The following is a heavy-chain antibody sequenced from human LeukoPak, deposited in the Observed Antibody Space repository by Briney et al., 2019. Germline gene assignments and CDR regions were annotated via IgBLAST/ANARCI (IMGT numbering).Heavy chain of an antibody. CDR3: ARVGYSYGYNRPNYYYYGMDV. V-gene: IGHV3-23*01. CDR1: GFTFSSYA. D-gene: IGHD5-18*01. J-gene: IGHJ6*02. CDR2: ISGSGGST. Sequence: GGSLRLSCAASGFTFSSYAMSWVRQAPGKGLEWVSAISGSGGSTYYADSVKGRFTISRDNSKNTLYLQMNSLRSEDTAVYYCARVGYSYGYNRPNYYYYGMDVWGQGTTVTVSS.